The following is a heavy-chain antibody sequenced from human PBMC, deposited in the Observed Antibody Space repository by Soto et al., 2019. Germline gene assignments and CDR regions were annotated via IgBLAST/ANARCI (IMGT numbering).Heavy chain of an antibody. CDR1: GGSISSGDYY. V-gene: IGHV4-61*08. D-gene: IGHD1-26*01. Sequence: SETLSLTCTVSGGSISSGDYYWSWVRQAPGKGLEWIGYIYYSGSTNYNPSLKSRVTISVDTSKNQFSLKLSSVTAADTAVYYCARVRGIVGAPHYAWFDPWGQGTLVTVSS. CDR2: IYYSGST. CDR3: ARVRGIVGAPHYAWFDP. J-gene: IGHJ5*02.